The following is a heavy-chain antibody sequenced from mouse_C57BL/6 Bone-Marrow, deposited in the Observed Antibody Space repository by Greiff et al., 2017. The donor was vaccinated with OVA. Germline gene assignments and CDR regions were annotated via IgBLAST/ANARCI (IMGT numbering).Heavy chain of an antibody. V-gene: IGHV1-55*01. CDR2: IYPGSGST. CDR1: GYTFTSYW. Sequence: QVQLQQPGAELVKPGASVKMSCKASGYTFTSYWLTWVKQRPGQGLEWIGDIYPGSGSTNYNEKFKSKATLTVDTSSSTAYMQLSSLTSEDSAVYYCASRYCGSSWYFDVWGTGTTVTVSS. CDR3: ASRYCGSSWYFDV. D-gene: IGHD1-1*01. J-gene: IGHJ1*03.